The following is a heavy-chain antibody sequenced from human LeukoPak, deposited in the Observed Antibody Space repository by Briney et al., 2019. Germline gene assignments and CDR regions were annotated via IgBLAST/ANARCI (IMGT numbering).Heavy chain of an antibody. J-gene: IGHJ4*02. CDR3: AKVTRAARPFPDY. D-gene: IGHD6-6*01. CDR2: ISYDGSNK. V-gene: IGHV3-30*18. CDR1: GFTFSSYG. Sequence: GGSLRLSCAASGFTFSSYGMHWVRQAPGKGLEWVAVISYDGSNKYYADSVKGRFTISRDNSKNTLYLQMNSLRAEDTAVYYCAKVTRAARPFPDYWGQGTLVTVSS.